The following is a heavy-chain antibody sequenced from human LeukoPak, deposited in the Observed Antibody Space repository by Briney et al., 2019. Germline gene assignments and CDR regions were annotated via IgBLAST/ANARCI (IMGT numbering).Heavy chain of an antibody. CDR2: IYTSGST. CDR1: GGSISSGSYY. V-gene: IGHV4-61*02. J-gene: IGHJ6*04. D-gene: IGHD2-2*01. CDR3: ARRVAVVPALTRSMDV. Sequence: PSETLSLTCTVSGGSISSGSYYWSWIRQPAGKGLEWIGRIYTSGSTNYNPSLKSRVTISVDTSKNQFSLKLSSVTAADTAVYYCARRVAVVPALTRSMDVWGKGTTVTVSP.